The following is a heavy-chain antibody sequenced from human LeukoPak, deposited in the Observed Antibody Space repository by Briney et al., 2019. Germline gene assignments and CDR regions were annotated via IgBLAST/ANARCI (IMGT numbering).Heavy chain of an antibody. Sequence: TGGSLRLSCAASGFTFDDYAMHWVRQAPGKGLEWVSGISWNSGSIGYADSVKGRFTISRDNAKNSLYLQMNSLRAEDTALYYCAKDRNLDYYYGMDVWGQGTTVTVSS. CDR1: GFTFDDYA. CDR3: AKDRNLDYYYGMDV. CDR2: ISWNSGSI. D-gene: IGHD3-16*01. V-gene: IGHV3-9*01. J-gene: IGHJ6*02.